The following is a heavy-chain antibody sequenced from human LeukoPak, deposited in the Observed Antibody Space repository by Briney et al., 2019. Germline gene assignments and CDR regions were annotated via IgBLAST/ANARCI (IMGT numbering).Heavy chain of an antibody. Sequence: GGSLRLSCAASGFTFSSYEMNWVRQAPGKGLEWVSYISSSGSTKYYADSVKGRFTISRDNAKNSLYLQMNSLRAEDTALYYCAKDEGPAAPSDYWGQGTLVIVSS. CDR2: ISSSGSTK. J-gene: IGHJ4*02. D-gene: IGHD2-2*01. CDR3: AKDEGPAAPSDY. CDR1: GFTFSSYE. V-gene: IGHV3-48*03.